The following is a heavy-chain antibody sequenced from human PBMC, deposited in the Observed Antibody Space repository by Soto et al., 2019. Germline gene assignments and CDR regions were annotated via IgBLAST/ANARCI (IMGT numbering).Heavy chain of an antibody. CDR3: AKEGPERIRIFGVVINPYYYYGMDV. D-gene: IGHD3-3*01. Sequence: GGSLRLSCAASGFTFSSYAMSWVRQAPGKGLEWVSAISGSGGSTYYADSVKGRFTISRDNSKNTLYLQMNSLRAEDTAVYYCAKEGPERIRIFGVVINPYYYYGMDVWGQGTTVTVSS. CDR2: ISGSGGST. CDR1: GFTFSSYA. V-gene: IGHV3-23*01. J-gene: IGHJ6*02.